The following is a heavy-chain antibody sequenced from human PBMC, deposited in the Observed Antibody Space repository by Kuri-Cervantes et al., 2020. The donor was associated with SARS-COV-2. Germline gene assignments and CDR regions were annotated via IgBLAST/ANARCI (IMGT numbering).Heavy chain of an antibody. J-gene: IGHJ6*03. CDR2: VRGKANNYAT. D-gene: IGHD1/OR15-1a*01. Sequence: LKISCEVSGFLFSASAIHWVRQASGKGLEWVGRVRGKANNYATAYAASVKGRFTISRDDSKNMAYLQMNSLKTEDTAVYYCATTPPNYYYYMDVWGKGTTVTVSS. CDR1: GFLFSASA. V-gene: IGHV3-73*01. CDR3: ATTPPNYYYYMDV.